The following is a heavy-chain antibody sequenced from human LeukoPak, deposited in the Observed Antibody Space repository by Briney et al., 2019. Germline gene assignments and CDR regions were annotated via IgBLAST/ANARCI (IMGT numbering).Heavy chain of an antibody. V-gene: IGHV4-39*02. J-gene: IGHJ5*02. CDR2: IYFSGGT. Sequence: PSETLSLTCTVSGDSISSSNCYWGWIRQPPGKGLEWIGSIYFSGGTYYNASLKSRVTISVDTSKNQFSLQLNSVTPEDTAVYYCARDIGAYYGSGSNWFDPWGQGTLVTVSS. D-gene: IGHD3-10*01. CDR1: GDSISSSNCY. CDR3: ARDIGAYYGSGSNWFDP.